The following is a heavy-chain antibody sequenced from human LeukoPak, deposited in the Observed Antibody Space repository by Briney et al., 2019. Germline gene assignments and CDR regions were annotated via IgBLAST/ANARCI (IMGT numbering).Heavy chain of an antibody. Sequence: GGSLRLSCAASGFTFTTYSMNRVRQAPGKGLEWVSYISGSTSTIKYADSVMGRFTISRDNAKNSLYLQMNSLRDEDTAVYYCARDLYGDYSFDYWGQGTLVTVSS. CDR2: ISGSTSTI. D-gene: IGHD4-17*01. CDR1: GFTFTTYS. CDR3: ARDLYGDYSFDY. J-gene: IGHJ4*02. V-gene: IGHV3-48*02.